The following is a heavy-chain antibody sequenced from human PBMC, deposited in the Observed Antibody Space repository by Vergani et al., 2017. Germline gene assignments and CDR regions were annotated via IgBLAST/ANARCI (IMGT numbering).Heavy chain of an antibody. CDR3: AGGGGCSGGSCYRGWFDP. V-gene: IGHV4-59*01. J-gene: IGHJ5*02. CDR2: IYYSGST. CDR1: GGSISSYY. D-gene: IGHD2-15*01. Sequence: QVQLQESGPGLVKPSQTLSLTCTASGGSISSYYWSWIRQPPGKGLEWIGYIYYSGSTNYNPSLKSRVTISVDTSKNQFSLKLSSMTAADTAVYYCAGGGGCSGGSCYRGWFDPWGQGTLVTVSS.